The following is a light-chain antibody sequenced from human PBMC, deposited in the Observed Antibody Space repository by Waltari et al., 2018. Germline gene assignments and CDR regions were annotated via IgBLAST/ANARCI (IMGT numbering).Light chain of an antibody. J-gene: IGKJ1*01. CDR1: QTFSSDF. V-gene: IGKV3-20*01. Sequence: PVTLSLSPGERATLSCRASQTFSSDFLAWYQQKLGKAPRLLIYDASTRAAGIPDRFSGSGSGTDFSLTISRLETEDFAVYYCQQYGRSPATFGQGTKVEIK. CDR3: QQYGRSPAT. CDR2: DAS.